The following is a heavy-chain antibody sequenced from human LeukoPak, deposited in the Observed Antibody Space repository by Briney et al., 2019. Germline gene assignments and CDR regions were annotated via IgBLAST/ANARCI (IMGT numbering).Heavy chain of an antibody. J-gene: IGHJ6*03. V-gene: IGHV3-7*01. Sequence: PGGSLRLSCAASGLTFSSYWMSWVRQAPGKGLEWVANINQEGSEKYYVDSVKGRFTTSRDNAKNSLYLQMNSLRAEDTAVYYCARGGGPGNYYYYYYMDVWGKGTTVTISS. CDR2: INQEGSEK. CDR3: ARGGGPGNYYYYYYMDV. CDR1: GLTFSSYW. D-gene: IGHD3-16*01.